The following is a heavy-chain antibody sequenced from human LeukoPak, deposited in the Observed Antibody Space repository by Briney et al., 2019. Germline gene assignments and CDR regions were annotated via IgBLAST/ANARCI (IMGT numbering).Heavy chain of an antibody. CDR2: ISGSGGST. V-gene: IGHV3-23*01. J-gene: IGHJ5*02. D-gene: IGHD3-10*02. Sequence: PGGSLRLSCAASGFTFSSYAMSWVRQAPGKGLEWVSAISGSGGSTYYADSVKGRFTISRDNSKNTLYLQMNSLRAENTAVYYCANSLSYVDNWFDPWGQGTLVTVSS. CDR1: GFTFSSYA. CDR3: ANSLSYVDNWFDP.